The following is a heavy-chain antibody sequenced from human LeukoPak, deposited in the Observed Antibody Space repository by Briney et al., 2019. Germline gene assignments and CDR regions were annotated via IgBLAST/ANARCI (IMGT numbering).Heavy chain of an antibody. J-gene: IGHJ4*02. CDR2: IYYSGST. Sequence: SETLSLTCTVSGGSISSSSYYWDWIRQPPGKGLEWIGYIYYSGSTYYNPSLKSRVTISVDTSKNQFSLKVSSVTAADTAVYYCARAQRYCSGGSCSDYWGQGTQVTVSS. D-gene: IGHD2-15*01. CDR3: ARAQRYCSGGSCSDY. CDR1: GGSISSSSYY. V-gene: IGHV4-30-4*08.